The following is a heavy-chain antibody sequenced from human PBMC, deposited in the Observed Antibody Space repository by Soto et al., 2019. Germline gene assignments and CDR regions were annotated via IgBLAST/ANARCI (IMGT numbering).Heavy chain of an antibody. D-gene: IGHD5-12*01. V-gene: IGHV3-66*01. CDR2: IYTDGTT. CDR3: ARLKWLRLLSNWFDP. Sequence: PGGSLRLSCAASGFTVSDNYMSWVRQAPGKGLEWVSLIYTDGTTHYADSVKGRFTISKDNSKNTLYLQTNRLRAEDTAVYYCARLKWLRLLSNWFDPWGQGTLVTVSS. J-gene: IGHJ5*02. CDR1: GFTVSDNY.